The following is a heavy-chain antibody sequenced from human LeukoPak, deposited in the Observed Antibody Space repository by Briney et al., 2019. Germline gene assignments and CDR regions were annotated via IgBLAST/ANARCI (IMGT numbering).Heavy chain of an antibody. Sequence: GGSLRLSCAASGFTFSSYGMHWVRQAPGKGLEWVAVISYDGSNKYYADSVKGRFTISRDNSKNTLYLQMNSLRAEDTAVYYCAKDQGELHLDYWAREPWSPSPQ. CDR2: ISYDGSNK. J-gene: IGHJ4*02. D-gene: IGHD1-26*01. V-gene: IGHV3-30*18. CDR3: AKDQGELHLDY. CDR1: GFTFSSYG.